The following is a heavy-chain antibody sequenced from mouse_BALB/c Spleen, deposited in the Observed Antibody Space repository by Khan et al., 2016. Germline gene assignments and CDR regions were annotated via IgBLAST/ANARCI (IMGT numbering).Heavy chain of an antibody. Sequence: EVELVESGGGLVQPGGSRKLSCAASGFTFSSFGMHWVRQAPEKGLEWVAYISSGSSTIFYADTVMGRFTITRDNPKNTRFLQLTSLRSEDTAIYYCAQERAAVVPFAYWGQGTLVTVSA. J-gene: IGHJ3*01. CDR1: GFTFSSFG. CDR2: ISSGSSTI. D-gene: IGHD1-1*01. CDR3: AQERAAVVPFAY. V-gene: IGHV5-17*02.